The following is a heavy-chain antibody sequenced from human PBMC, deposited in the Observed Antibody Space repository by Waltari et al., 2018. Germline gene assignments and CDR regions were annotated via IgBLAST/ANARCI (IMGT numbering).Heavy chain of an antibody. CDR3: ARGRDDYPLSAFDT. CDR2: IKSDGSST. J-gene: IGHJ3*02. CDR1: GFTFSSYW. V-gene: IGHV3-74*01. Sequence: EVQLVESGGGLVQPGGSLRLSCAASGFTFSSYWMHWVRQAPGKAVVWGQRIKSDGSSTTYADSVKGRFTISRDNAKNTLSLQMNSLRGEDTAVYYCARGRDDYPLSAFDTWGQGTMVTVSS. D-gene: IGHD4-17*01.